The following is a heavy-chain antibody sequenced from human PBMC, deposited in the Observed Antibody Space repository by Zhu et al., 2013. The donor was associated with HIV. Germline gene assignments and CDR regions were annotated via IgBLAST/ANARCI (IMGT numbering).Heavy chain of an antibody. Sequence: QVHLVQSGAETKQPGASVKVSCKTSGYTFTDHYLHWVRQAPGQGLEWMGWIKPDSGFTNYAQMFQGRITLTRDVSLSTIFMELASLTSDDTAVYYCARDHDWGADFWGQGDPGPPSP. CDR3: ARDHDWGADF. J-gene: IGHJ4*02. CDR1: GYTFTDHY. V-gene: IGHV1-2*02. D-gene: IGHD7-27*01. CDR2: IKPDSGFT.